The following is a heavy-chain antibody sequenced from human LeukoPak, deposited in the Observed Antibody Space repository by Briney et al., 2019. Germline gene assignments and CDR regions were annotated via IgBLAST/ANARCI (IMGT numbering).Heavy chain of an antibody. CDR2: ISGSGGST. J-gene: IGHJ4*02. D-gene: IGHD2-21*02. Sequence: RPGGSLRLSCAASGFTFSSYAMSWVRQAPGKGLEWVSAISGSGGSTYYADSVKGRFTISRDNSKNTLYLQMNSLRAEDTAVYYCAKGHGGNSRRYYFDYWGQGTLVTVSS. CDR1: GFTFSSYA. V-gene: IGHV3-23*01. CDR3: AKGHGGNSRRYYFDY.